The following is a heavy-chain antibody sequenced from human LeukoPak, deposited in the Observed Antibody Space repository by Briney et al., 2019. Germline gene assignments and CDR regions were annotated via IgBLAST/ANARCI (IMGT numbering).Heavy chain of an antibody. V-gene: IGHV1-18*01. J-gene: IGHJ4*02. CDR3: ASEIAAAQPYYFDY. D-gene: IGHD6-13*01. Sequence: GASVKVSCKASGYTFTSYGISWVRQAPRQGLEWMGWISAYNGNTNYAQKLQGRVTMTTDTSTSTAYMELRSLRSDDTAVYYCASEIAAAQPYYFDYWGQGTLVTVSS. CDR1: GYTFTSYG. CDR2: ISAYNGNT.